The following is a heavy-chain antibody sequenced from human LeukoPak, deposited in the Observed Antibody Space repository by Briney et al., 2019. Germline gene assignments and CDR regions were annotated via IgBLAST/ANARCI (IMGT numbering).Heavy chain of an antibody. CDR3: ARDREYSGSFDY. D-gene: IGHD1-26*01. J-gene: IGHJ4*02. CDR1: GGSISSSSYY. V-gene: IGHV4-39*01. CDR2: IYYSGST. Sequence: AETLSLTCTVSGGSISSSSYYWGWIRQRPGKGREWIGSIYYSGSTYDNPSLKRLATISVDTSKNQFSLKLSSVTAADTAVYYCARDREYSGSFDYWGQGTLVTVSS.